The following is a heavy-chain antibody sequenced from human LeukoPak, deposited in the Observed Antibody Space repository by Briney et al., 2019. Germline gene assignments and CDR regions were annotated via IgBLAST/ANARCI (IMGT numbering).Heavy chain of an antibody. CDR3: ARVSGYNWNFDY. Sequence: NPSETLSLTCTVSGGSISSYYWSWIRQPPGKGLEWIAYIYYSGSTNYNPSLKSRVTISVDTSKNQFSLKLSSVTAADTAVYYCARVSGYNWNFDYWGQGTLVTVSS. V-gene: IGHV4-59*01. CDR2: IYYSGST. J-gene: IGHJ4*02. CDR1: GGSISSYY. D-gene: IGHD5-24*01.